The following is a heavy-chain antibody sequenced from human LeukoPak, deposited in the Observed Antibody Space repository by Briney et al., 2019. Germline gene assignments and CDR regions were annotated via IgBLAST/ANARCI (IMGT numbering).Heavy chain of an antibody. J-gene: IGHJ6*02. D-gene: IGHD2-2*01. CDR3: ARVVPVPPYYNYGMDV. CDR1: GGSISSYY. V-gene: IGHV4-4*07. CDR2: IYTSGST. Sequence: SETLSLTCTVSGGSISSYYWSWIRQPAGKGLEWIGRIYTSGSTNYNPSLKSRVTMSVDTSKNQFSLKLSSVTAADTAVYYCARVVPVPPYYNYGMDVWGQGTTVTVSS.